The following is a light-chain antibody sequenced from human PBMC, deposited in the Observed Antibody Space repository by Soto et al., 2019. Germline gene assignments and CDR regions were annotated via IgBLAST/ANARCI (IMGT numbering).Light chain of an antibody. Sequence: NFMLTQPHSVSESPGKTVTISCTRSSGSIASNYVQWSQQRPGSAPTTVIYEDNQRPSGVPDRFSGSIDSSSNSASLTISGPKTEDEADYYCQSYDSSINWVFGGGPQLTVL. J-gene: IGLJ3*02. CDR3: QSYDSSINWV. V-gene: IGLV6-57*04. CDR1: SGSIASNY. CDR2: EDN.